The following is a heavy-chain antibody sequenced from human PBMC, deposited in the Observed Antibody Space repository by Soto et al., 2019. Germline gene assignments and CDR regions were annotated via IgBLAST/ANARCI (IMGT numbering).Heavy chain of an antibody. CDR2: IYYSGST. D-gene: IGHD2-21*02. CDR3: ARGPIVVVTALFDP. CDR1: GDSISSYY. Sequence: PSETLSLTCTVSGDSISSYYWSWIRQPPGKGLEWIGYIYYSGSTNYNPSLKSRVTISVDTSKNQFSLKLSSVTAADTAVYYCARGPIVVVTALFDPWGQGTLVTVSS. J-gene: IGHJ5*02. V-gene: IGHV4-59*12.